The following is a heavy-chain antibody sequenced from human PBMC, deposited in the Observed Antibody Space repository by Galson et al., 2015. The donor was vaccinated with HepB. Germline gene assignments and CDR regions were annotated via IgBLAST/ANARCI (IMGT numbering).Heavy chain of an antibody. CDR2: IIYSGNT. CDR1: GGSISSNNYY. CDR3: ARVVNYDILTGFSY. Sequence: LSLTCTVSGGSISSNNYYWGWIRQSPGKGLEWIGNIIYSGNTFYSPSLMSRVTMSVDTSENQFSLSLRSVTAADTGIYYCARVVNYDILTGFSYWGQGALVTVSS. V-gene: IGHV4-39*07. D-gene: IGHD3-9*01. J-gene: IGHJ4*02.